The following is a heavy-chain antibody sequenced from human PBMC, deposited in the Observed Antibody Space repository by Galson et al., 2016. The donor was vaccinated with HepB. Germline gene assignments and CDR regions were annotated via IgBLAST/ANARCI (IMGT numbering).Heavy chain of an antibody. Sequence: SLRLSCAASGFIFSSYSMQWVRQAPGKGLEWMAVTSYDGGNKHYADSVKGRFTISRDNSKNMVYLQMNGLRVDDTAVYYCVRGRFGGLDAFDIWGQGTMVTVSS. D-gene: IGHD3-10*01. CDR2: TSYDGGNK. V-gene: IGHV3-30-3*01. J-gene: IGHJ3*02. CDR3: VRGRFGGLDAFDI. CDR1: GFIFSSYS.